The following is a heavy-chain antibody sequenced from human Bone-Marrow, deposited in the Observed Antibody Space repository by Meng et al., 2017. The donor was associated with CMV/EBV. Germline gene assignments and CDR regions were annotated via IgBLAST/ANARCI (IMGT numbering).Heavy chain of an antibody. D-gene: IGHD6-25*01. Sequence: FSLSTSGVGLGWIRQPPGKALEWLALVYWNDAKYYNPSLSGRLTITKDTSKTQVVLTMTDMDPVDTAAYCCAHRSRDSGFYDWLDPWGQGTLVTVSS. CDR2: VYWNDAK. J-gene: IGHJ5*02. CDR3: AHRSRDSGFYDWLDP. V-gene: IGHV2-5*01. CDR1: FSLSTSGVG.